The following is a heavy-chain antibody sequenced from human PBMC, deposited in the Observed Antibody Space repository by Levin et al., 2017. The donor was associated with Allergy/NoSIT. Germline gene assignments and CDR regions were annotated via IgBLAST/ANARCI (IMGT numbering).Heavy chain of an antibody. D-gene: IGHD6-19*01. CDR1: GFTFSSKA. CDR2: ISYDGSNK. CDR3: ARVHSSGWYYFDY. J-gene: IGHJ4*02. Sequence: GGSLRLSCAASGFTFSSKAMHWVRQAPGKGLEWVAVISYDGSNKYYADSVKGRFTISRDNSKNTVSLQMNGLRGEDTAVYHCARVHSSGWYYFDYWGQGTLVTVSS. V-gene: IGHV3-30*04.